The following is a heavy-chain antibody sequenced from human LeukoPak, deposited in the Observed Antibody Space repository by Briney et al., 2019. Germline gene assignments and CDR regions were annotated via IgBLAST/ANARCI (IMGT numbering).Heavy chain of an antibody. CDR2: INRDGSGE. J-gene: IGHJ4*02. Sequence: GGSLRLSFTASGFTFRDYAMTWVRQAPGKGLEWVANINRDGSGEYYVDSVKGRFTISRDNAENSVYLQMNSLRGEDTAVYYCARAATGRARDYWGQGTLVTVSS. D-gene: IGHD1-26*01. CDR1: GFTFRDYA. V-gene: IGHV3-7*01. CDR3: ARAATGRARDY.